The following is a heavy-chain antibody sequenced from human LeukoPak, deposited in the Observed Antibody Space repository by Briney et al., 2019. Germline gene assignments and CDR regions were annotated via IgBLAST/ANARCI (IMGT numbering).Heavy chain of an antibody. V-gene: IGHV4-59*08. J-gene: IGHJ4*02. CDR3: ARHRGSGPDY. CDR1: GGSISSYY. CDR2: IYYSGST. D-gene: IGHD6-19*01. Sequence: SETLSLTCTVSGGSISSYYWSWIRQPPGKGLEWIGYIYYSGSTNYNPSLKSRVTISVDTSKNQFSLKLSSVTAADTAVYYCARHRGSGPDYWGQGTLVTVSS.